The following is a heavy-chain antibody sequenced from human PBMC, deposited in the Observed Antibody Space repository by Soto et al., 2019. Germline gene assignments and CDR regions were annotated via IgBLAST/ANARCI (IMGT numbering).Heavy chain of an antibody. J-gene: IGHJ6*02. V-gene: IGHV1-18*01. CDR1: GYTFTSYG. CDR2: ISAYNGNT. CDR3: ARGNYDFWSGYYPTYYYGMDV. D-gene: IGHD3-3*01. Sequence: QVQLVQSGAEVKKPGASVKVSCKASGYTFTSYGIRWVRQAPGQGLEWMGWISAYNGNTNYAQKLQGRVTMTTDTSTSTAYMELRSLRSDDTAVYYCARGNYDFWSGYYPTYYYGMDVWGQGTTVTVSS.